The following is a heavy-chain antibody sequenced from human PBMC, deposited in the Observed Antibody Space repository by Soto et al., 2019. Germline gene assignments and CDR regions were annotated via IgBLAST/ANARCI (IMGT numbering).Heavy chain of an antibody. D-gene: IGHD3-22*01. CDR2: IYYSGST. J-gene: IGHJ4*02. Sequence: SETLSLTCTVSGGSVSSGSYYWSWIRQPPGKGLEWIGYIYYSGSTNYNPSLKSRVTISVDTSKNQFSLILNSVTAADTAIYYCARAHYGPSGYYFDSWGQGTLVTVSS. CDR3: ARAHYGPSGYYFDS. V-gene: IGHV4-61*01. CDR1: GGSVSSGSYY.